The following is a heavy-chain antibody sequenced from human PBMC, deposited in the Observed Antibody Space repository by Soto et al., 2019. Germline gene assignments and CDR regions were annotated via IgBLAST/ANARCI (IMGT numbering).Heavy chain of an antibody. CDR1: GGTFSSYA. J-gene: IGHJ3*02. CDR2: IIPIFGTA. D-gene: IGHD3-22*01. V-gene: IGHV1-69*13. CDR3: ARPAITMIVVAPEPFVAFDI. Sequence: SVKVSCKASGGTFSSYAISWVRQAPGQGLEWMGGIIPIFGTANYAQKFQGRVTITADESTSTAYMELSSLRSEDTAVYYCARPAITMIVVAPEPFVAFDIWGQGTMVTVSS.